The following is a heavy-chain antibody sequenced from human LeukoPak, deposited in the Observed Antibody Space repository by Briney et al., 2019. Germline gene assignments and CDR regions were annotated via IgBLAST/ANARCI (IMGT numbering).Heavy chain of an antibody. Sequence: GGSLRLSCAASGFTFSNAWMSWVRQAPGKGLEWVGRIKSKTDGGTTDYAAPVKGRFTISRDDSKDTLYLQMNSLKTEDTAVYYCTTYSGSYYAPLDYWGQGTLVTVSS. CDR2: IKSKTDGGTT. D-gene: IGHD1-26*01. CDR1: GFTFSNAW. CDR3: TTYSGSYYAPLDY. V-gene: IGHV3-15*01. J-gene: IGHJ4*02.